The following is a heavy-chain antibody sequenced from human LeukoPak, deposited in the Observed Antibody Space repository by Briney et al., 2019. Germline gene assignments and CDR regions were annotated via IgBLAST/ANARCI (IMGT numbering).Heavy chain of an antibody. J-gene: IGHJ6*03. Sequence: SETLSLTCTVSGGSISSSSYYWGWIRQPPGKGLEWIGSIYYSGSTYYNPSLKSRVTISADTSKNQFSLKLSSVTAADTAVYYCARESTVTTYYYYYYYMDVWGKGTTVTISS. CDR3: ARESTVTTYYYYYYYMDV. V-gene: IGHV4-39*07. CDR1: GGSISSSSYY. CDR2: IYYSGST. D-gene: IGHD4-17*01.